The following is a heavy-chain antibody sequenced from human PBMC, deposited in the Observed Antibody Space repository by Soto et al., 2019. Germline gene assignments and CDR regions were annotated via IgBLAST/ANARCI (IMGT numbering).Heavy chain of an antibody. Sequence: QVQLVQSGAEVKKPGASVRVSCRTSGYTFAANYIHWVRQAPGKGLEWMGWINPKSDETKFAQKCQGRVALTKDTPSNTGPLDVANLRSDDTATYYCVIHDNPLSLTHWGPGTRITVSS. V-gene: IGHV1-2*02. CDR3: VIHDNPLSLTH. J-gene: IGHJ4*02. CDR1: GYTFAANY. D-gene: IGHD3-22*01. CDR2: INPKSDET.